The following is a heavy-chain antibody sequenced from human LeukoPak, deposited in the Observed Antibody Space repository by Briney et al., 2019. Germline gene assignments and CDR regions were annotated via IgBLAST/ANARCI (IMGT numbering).Heavy chain of an antibody. V-gene: IGHV3-23*01. CDR3: AAYYDFWSGPYYFDY. Sequence: GGSLRLSCAASGFTFSSYAMSWVRQAPGKGLEWVSAISGSGSSTYYADSVKGRFTISRDNSKNTLYLQMNSLRAEDTAVYYCAAYYDFWSGPYYFDYWGQGTLVTVSS. D-gene: IGHD3-3*01. CDR2: ISGSGSST. CDR1: GFTFSSYA. J-gene: IGHJ4*02.